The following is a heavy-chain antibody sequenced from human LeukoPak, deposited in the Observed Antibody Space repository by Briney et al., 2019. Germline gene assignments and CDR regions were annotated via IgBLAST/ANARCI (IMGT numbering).Heavy chain of an antibody. Sequence: PSQTLSLTCTVSGGSISSGSYYWSWIRQPAGKGLEWIGRIYTSGSTNYNPSLKSRVTISVDTSKNQFSLKLSSVTAADTAVYYCAREGDSYDDSGYRVPRIDDWGQETLVTVSS. V-gene: IGHV4-61*02. CDR1: GGSISSGSYY. D-gene: IGHD3-22*01. CDR3: AREGDSYDDSGYRVPRIDD. J-gene: IGHJ4*02. CDR2: IYTSGST.